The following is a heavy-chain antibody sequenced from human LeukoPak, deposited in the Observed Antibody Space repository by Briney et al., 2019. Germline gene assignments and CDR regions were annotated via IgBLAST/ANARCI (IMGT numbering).Heavy chain of an antibody. D-gene: IGHD3-3*01. CDR2: IFSGGDT. Sequence: GGSLRLSCAASGFTVSDNYMNWVRQAPGKGLEWVSVIFSGGDTFYADSVQGRFTISRDNSKNTLFLQMNSLRADDTAVYYCARAPRGDFWSGKGPYYMDVWGKGTTVTVSS. CDR3: ARAPRGDFWSGKGPYYMDV. CDR1: GFTVSDNY. J-gene: IGHJ6*03. V-gene: IGHV3-66*01.